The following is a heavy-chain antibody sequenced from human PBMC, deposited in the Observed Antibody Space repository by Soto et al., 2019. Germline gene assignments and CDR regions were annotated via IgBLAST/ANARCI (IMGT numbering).Heavy chain of an antibody. V-gene: IGHV1-69*12. CDR3: ARDGGGGGYGH. J-gene: IGHJ4*02. Sequence: QVQLVQSGAEVKKPGSSVKVSCKASGGTFSSYAISWVRQAPGQGLEWMGGIIPIFGTANYAQKFQGRVRITADESTSTAYMERGSLRAEDTAVYSCARDGGGGGYGHWGQGTLVTVSS. D-gene: IGHD4-17*01. CDR1: GGTFSSYA. CDR2: IIPIFGTA.